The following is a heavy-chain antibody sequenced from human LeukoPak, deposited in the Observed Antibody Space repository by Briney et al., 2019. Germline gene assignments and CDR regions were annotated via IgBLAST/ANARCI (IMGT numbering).Heavy chain of an antibody. Sequence: GASVKVSCKASGYTFTSYGISWVRQAPGQGLEWMGWISAYNGNTNYAQKLQGRVTMTTDTSTSTAYMELRSLRSDDTAVYYCARVNYDFWSGYYHRPYYFDYWGQGTLVTVSS. V-gene: IGHV1-18*01. CDR1: GYTFTSYG. CDR3: ARVNYDFWSGYYHRPYYFDY. CDR2: ISAYNGNT. J-gene: IGHJ4*02. D-gene: IGHD3-3*01.